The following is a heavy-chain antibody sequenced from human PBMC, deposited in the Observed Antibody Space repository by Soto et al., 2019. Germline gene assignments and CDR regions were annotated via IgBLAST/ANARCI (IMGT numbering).Heavy chain of an antibody. CDR2: ISYDGSNK. J-gene: IGHJ6*02. Sequence: PGGSLRLSCAASGFTFSSYGMHWVRQAPGKGLEWVAVISYDGSNKYYADSVKGRFTISRDNSKNTLYLQMNSLRAEDTAVYYCAKDERGYDFWSGYYGYYYYGMDVWGQGTTVTVSS. CDR3: AKDERGYDFWSGYYGYYYYGMDV. D-gene: IGHD3-3*01. CDR1: GFTFSSYG. V-gene: IGHV3-30*18.